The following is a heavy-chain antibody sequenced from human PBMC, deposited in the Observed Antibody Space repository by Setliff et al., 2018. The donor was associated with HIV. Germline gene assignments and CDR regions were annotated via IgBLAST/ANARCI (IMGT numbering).Heavy chain of an antibody. CDR2: IYASGKT. D-gene: IGHD3-3*01. CDR3: ARGNNDLESFDY. CDR1: GDSLNTYY. V-gene: IGHV4-4*07. Sequence: KTSETLSLTCNVSGDSLNTYYWSWIRQSGGKGLEWIGRIYASGKTTFNPSLKSRVRVSVDTSKNQFSLKLTSVTASDTAVYYCARGNNDLESFDYWGQGALVTVSS. J-gene: IGHJ4*02.